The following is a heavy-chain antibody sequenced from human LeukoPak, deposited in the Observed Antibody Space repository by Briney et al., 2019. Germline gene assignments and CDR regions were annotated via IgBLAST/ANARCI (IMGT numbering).Heavy chain of an antibody. V-gene: IGHV3-30*14. Sequence: PGGSLRLSCAASGITFSSYAMHWVRQAPGKGLEWVAVISYDGSNKYYADSVKGRFTISRGNSKNTLYLQMNSLRAEDTAVYYCARDVPRLFSYGYSQDNYYMDVWGKGTTVTVSS. CDR1: GITFSSYA. J-gene: IGHJ6*03. CDR2: ISYDGSNK. CDR3: ARDVPRLFSYGYSQDNYYMDV. D-gene: IGHD5-18*01.